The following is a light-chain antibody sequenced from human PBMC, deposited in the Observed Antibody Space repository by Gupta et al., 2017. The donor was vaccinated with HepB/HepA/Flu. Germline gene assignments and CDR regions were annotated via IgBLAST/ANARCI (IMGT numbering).Light chain of an antibody. J-gene: IGKJ1*01. CDR3: MQATHFPRT. Sequence: DLVMPQTPLSSPVTLGQPASISCRSSQGLVHSNGNTYLSWLQQRPGQPPRLLIYRISKRLSGVPDRVSGSGSGTDFTLKISRVEAEDVGVYYCMQATHFPRTFGQGTKVEIK. CDR1: QGLVHSNGNTY. CDR2: RIS. V-gene: IGKV2-24*01.